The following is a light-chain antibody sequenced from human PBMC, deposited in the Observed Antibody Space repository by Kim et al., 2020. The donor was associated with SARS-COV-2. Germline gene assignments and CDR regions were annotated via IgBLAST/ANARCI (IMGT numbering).Light chain of an antibody. Sequence: GQKVTIPCSGSSSNIGNNYVSWYQQLPGTAPKLLIYDNNKRPSGIPDRFSGSKSGTSAARGITGLQTGDEADFYCGTWDASLGGLVFGGGTQLTVL. CDR3: GTWDASLGGLV. CDR2: DNN. V-gene: IGLV1-51*01. CDR1: SSNIGNNY. J-gene: IGLJ2*01.